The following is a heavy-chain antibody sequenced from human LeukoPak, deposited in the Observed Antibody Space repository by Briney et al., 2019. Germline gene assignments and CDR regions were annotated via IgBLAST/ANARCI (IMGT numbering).Heavy chain of an antibody. Sequence: SETLSLTCTVPGFYISSSYWSWIRRSPAKGQESIGHIANNGDINYNPSLKSRVTISMDTSNNQLSLRLSSVIAADTAVYFCAKTARVFEYWGQGILVTVSS. CDR1: GFYISSSY. V-gene: IGHV4-59*08. CDR3: AKTARVFEY. CDR2: IANNGDI. J-gene: IGHJ4*02.